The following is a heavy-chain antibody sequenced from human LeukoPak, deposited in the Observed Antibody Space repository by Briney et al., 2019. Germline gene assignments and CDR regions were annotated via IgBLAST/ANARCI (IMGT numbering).Heavy chain of an antibody. CDR3: ARAPTTSYFFDY. CDR1: GFTFDEYV. CDR2: ISWNGTRT. Sequence: GGSLRLSCAASGFTFDEYVMSWVRQAPGKGLEWVSGISWNGTRTGYAASVKGRFTISRDDAKNSLYLQMNSLRAEDMALYYCARAPTTSYFFDYWGQGTLVTVSS. D-gene: IGHD1-1*01. J-gene: IGHJ4*02. V-gene: IGHV3-20*04.